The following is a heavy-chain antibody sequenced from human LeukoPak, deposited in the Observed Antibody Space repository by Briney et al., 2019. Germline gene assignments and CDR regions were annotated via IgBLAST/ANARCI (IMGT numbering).Heavy chain of an antibody. V-gene: IGHV3-7*01. CDR2: IKEDGSEI. D-gene: IGHD4-23*01. CDR3: ARDRGYSTFDY. Sequence: GGSLRLSCAASAFTFSNYWMSWVRQAPGKGLEWVANIKEDGSEINYVDSVKGRSTISRDNAKNSLYLQMNSLRVDDTAVYYCARDRGYSTFDYWGQGTLVTVSS. J-gene: IGHJ4*02. CDR1: AFTFSNYW.